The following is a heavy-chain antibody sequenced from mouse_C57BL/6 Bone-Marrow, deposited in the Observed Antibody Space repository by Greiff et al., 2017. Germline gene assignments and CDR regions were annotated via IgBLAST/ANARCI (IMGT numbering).Heavy chain of an antibody. D-gene: IGHD2-1*01. V-gene: IGHV1-15*01. CDR3: TRYGNYSYAMDY. CDR2: IDPETGGT. CDR1: GYTFTDYE. J-gene: IGHJ4*01. Sequence: VQLQQSGAELVRPGASVTLSCKASGYTFTDYEMHWVKQTPVHGLEWIGAIDPETGGTAYNQKFKGKAILTADKSSSTAYMELRSLTSEDSAVYYCTRYGNYSYAMDYWGQGTSVTVAS.